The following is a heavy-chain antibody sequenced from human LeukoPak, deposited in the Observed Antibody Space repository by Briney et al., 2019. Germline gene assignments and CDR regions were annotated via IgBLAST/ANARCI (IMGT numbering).Heavy chain of an antibody. CDR2: IYPDDSDA. J-gene: IGHJ4*02. Sequence: GESLKISCKGSGYSFTSYWIGWVRQMPGKGLEWMGIIYPDDSDARYSPSFQGQVTISADKSISTAFLQWSSLKASDTAMYYCARHGIRSTSCPYYWGQGTLVTVSS. D-gene: IGHD2-2*01. CDR1: GYSFTSYW. V-gene: IGHV5-51*01. CDR3: ARHGIRSTSCPYY.